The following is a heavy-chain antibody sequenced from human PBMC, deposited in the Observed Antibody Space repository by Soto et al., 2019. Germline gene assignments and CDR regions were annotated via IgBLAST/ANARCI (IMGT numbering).Heavy chain of an antibody. CDR2: IYYSGST. CDR1: GGSISSGDYY. D-gene: IGHD3-9*01. J-gene: IGHJ4*02. V-gene: IGHV4-39*01. Sequence: SLTCTVSGGSISSGDYYWGWIRQPPGKGLEWIGIIYYSGSTYYNPSLKSRVTISVDTSKSQFSLNLNSVTAADTAVYYCARGYDILTGPLDYWGPGTLVTVS. CDR3: ARGYDILTGPLDY.